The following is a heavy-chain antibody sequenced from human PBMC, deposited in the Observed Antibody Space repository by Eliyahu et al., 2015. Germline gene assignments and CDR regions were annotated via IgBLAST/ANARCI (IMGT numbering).Heavy chain of an antibody. CDR3: ARGTTIFWDMDV. Sequence: QXQLVESGGGXVKPGGXLRPSCAASXFPXSDYHXTWIRQAPGKGLEWVSYMSSVSSSSYTNYADSVKGRFTISRDNAKNSLYLQMNSLGPEDTAVYYCARGTTIFWDMDVWGKGTTVTVSS. CDR2: MSSVSSSSYT. CDR1: XFPXSDYH. V-gene: IGHV3-11*06. D-gene: IGHD3-9*01. J-gene: IGHJ6*03.